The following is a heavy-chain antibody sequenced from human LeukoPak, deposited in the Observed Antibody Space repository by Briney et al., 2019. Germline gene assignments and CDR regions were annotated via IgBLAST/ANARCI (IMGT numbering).Heavy chain of an antibody. CDR1: GDSVSSNSAS. J-gene: IGHJ3*02. CDR2: TYYRSKWYN. CDR3: SRGSAFDI. V-gene: IGHV6-1*01. Sequence: SQTLSLTCGISGDSVSSNSASWNWIRQSPSRGLEWLGRTYYRSKWYNDYAESVKSRIIINPDTSKNQFSLQLNSVTPEDTAVYYCSRGSAFDIWGHGTMVTASS.